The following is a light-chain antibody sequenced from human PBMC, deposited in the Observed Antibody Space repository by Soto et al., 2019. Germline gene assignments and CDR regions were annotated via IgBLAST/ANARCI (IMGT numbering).Light chain of an antibody. CDR1: QTICAY. J-gene: IGKJ1*01. Sequence: DIQLTHSPSSLSASVGDTVTITCRATQTICAYLSWYQQKPGRAPNLLISSASTLQAGAPSRFNANASGTECTLTISSLQPEDFATYFCPQTDSPPPWTFGQGTKVEIX. V-gene: IGKV1-39*01. CDR3: PQTDSPPPWT. CDR2: SAS.